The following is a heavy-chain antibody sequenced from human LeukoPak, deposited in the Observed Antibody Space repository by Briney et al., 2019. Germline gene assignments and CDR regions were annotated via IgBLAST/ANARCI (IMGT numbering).Heavy chain of an antibody. CDR1: GFTFRSYG. CDR2: FSGSGGTT. Sequence: GGSLRLSCAASGFTFRSYGMSWVRQAPGKGLEWVAAFSGSGGTTYYADSVKGRFIISRDNFKNTLYLQMNSLRAEDTAVYYCAKEFTIFGNDYWGQGTLVTVSS. CDR3: AKEFTIFGNDY. V-gene: IGHV3-23*01. J-gene: IGHJ4*02. D-gene: IGHD3-3*01.